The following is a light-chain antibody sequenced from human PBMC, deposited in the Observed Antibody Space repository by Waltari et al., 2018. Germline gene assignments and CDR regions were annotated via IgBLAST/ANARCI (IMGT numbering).Light chain of an antibody. CDR1: QSITTN. CDR3: QQYQRWPPIT. J-gene: IGKJ5*01. V-gene: IGKV3-15*01. CDR2: DAS. Sequence: EVVMTQSPATLSLSRGERPTLSCRASQSITTNLPWYQHKPGQAPRLLIYDASTRTTSVPARFSGSGSGTELTLTISSLQSEDFAFYYCQQYQRWPPITFGQGTRLAIK.